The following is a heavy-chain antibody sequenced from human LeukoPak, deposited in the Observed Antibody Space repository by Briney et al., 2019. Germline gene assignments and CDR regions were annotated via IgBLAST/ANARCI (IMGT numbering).Heavy chain of an antibody. Sequence: GGFLRFSRAAPGFTFSSYLLTWVRQAPERGLEWVANINQEGGEIFYVDSLRGRFTISRDNAENSFYLQRNGLRADDTAVYYCVRDSNTNYHPDWGQGTLVSVSS. CDR1: GFTFSSYL. CDR3: VRDSNTNYHPD. J-gene: IGHJ4*02. CDR2: INQEGGEI. D-gene: IGHD2-8*01. V-gene: IGHV3-7*04.